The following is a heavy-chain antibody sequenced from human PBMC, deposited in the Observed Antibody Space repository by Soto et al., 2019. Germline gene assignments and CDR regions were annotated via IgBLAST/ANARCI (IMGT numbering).Heavy chain of an antibody. J-gene: IGHJ5*02. CDR3: ARGEMIVAGFDP. CDR1: GGTFSSYT. Sequence: ASVKVSCKASGGTFSSYTISWVRQAPGQGLEWMGRIIPILGIANYAQKFQGRVTITADKSTSTAYMELSSLRSEDTAVYYCARGEMIVAGFDPWGQGTLVTVSS. CDR2: IIPILGIA. V-gene: IGHV1-69*02. D-gene: IGHD3-22*01.